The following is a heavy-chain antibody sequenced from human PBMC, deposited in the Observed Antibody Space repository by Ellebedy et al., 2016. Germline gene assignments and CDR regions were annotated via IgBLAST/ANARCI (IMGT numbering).Heavy chain of an antibody. CDR3: AGSGRSVYFDY. D-gene: IGHD3-10*01. Sequence: SETLSLTXTVSGYSISSGYYWGWIRQPPGKGPEWIGSMSIYHSGRTYYNLSLKSRVTISVDTSKNQFSLKLSSVTAADTAVYYCAGSGRSVYFDYWGQGTLVTVSS. J-gene: IGHJ4*02. CDR2: MSIYHSGRT. CDR1: GYSISSGYY. V-gene: IGHV4-38-2*02.